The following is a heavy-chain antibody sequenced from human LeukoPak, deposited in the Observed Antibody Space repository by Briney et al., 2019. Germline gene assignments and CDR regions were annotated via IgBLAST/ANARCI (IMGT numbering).Heavy chain of an antibody. J-gene: IGHJ3*02. CDR2: ISGGGLST. Sequence: PGGSLRLSCEASTFNFGLYVMTWARQAPGKGLEWVSGISGGGLSTYYTDSVKGRFTISRDNAKNSLYLQMNSLRAEDTAVYYCARDRVTNPDAFDIWGQGTMVTVSS. D-gene: IGHD2-21*02. CDR3: ARDRVTNPDAFDI. V-gene: IGHV3-21*01. CDR1: TFNFGLYV.